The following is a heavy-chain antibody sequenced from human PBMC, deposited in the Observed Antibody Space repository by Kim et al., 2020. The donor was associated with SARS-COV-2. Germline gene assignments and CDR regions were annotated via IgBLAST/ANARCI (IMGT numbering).Heavy chain of an antibody. CDR3: ARVEGRINLVRRPFDI. D-gene: IGHD3-10*01. V-gene: IGHV1-18*04. CDR2: ISAFNGKT. J-gene: IGHJ3*02. CDR1: GYTFSSYG. Sequence: ASVKVSCKASGYTFSSYGISWVRQAPGQGLEWMGWISAFNGKTNYAPKFQGRFTMTTDTSTSTAYMELRSLGSDDTAVYFCARVEGRINLVRRPFDIWGQGTMVTVSS.